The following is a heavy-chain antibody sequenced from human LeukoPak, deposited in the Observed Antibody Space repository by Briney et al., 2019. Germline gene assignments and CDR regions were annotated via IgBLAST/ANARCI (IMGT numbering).Heavy chain of an antibody. V-gene: IGHV3-64*01. D-gene: IGHD3-22*01. J-gene: IGHJ4*02. CDR3: AGASPDGFYDY. CDR1: GFSFSSSA. CDR2: ITNNGGYT. Sequence: GGSLRLSCAASGFSFSSSAMHWVRQAPGKRLEYVSAITNNGGYTYYANSVKDRFTISRDNSKNTLYLQMGSLRTEDTAVYYCAGASPDGFYDYWGQGTLVTVSS.